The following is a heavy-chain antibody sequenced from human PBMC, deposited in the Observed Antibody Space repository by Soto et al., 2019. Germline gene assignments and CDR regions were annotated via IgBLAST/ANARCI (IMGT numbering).Heavy chain of an antibody. D-gene: IGHD3-3*01. J-gene: IGHJ5*02. Sequence: GGSLRLSCAASGFTFSSYAMSWVRQAPGKGLEWVSAISGSGGSTYYADSVKGRFTISRDNSKNTLYLQMNSLRAEDTAVYYCAKAYDFWSGYATNWFDPWGQGTLVTVS. V-gene: IGHV3-23*01. CDR3: AKAYDFWSGYATNWFDP. CDR1: GFTFSSYA. CDR2: ISGSGGST.